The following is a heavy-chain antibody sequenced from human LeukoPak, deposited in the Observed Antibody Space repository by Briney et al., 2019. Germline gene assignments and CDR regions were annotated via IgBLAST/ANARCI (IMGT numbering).Heavy chain of an antibody. J-gene: IGHJ4*01. D-gene: IGHD4-11*01. CDR1: GFIFSHYG. CDR3: ARDAQRGFDYSNSLRY. V-gene: IGHV3-33*01. CDR2: IWSDGSNR. Sequence: AGSLRLSCAASGFIFSHYGMHWVRQAPGKGLEWVAVIWSDGSNRFYAGSVKGRFTISRDNAQNTVFLQMNSLRAEDTAMYYCARDAQRGFDYSNSLRYWGHGTLVTVSS.